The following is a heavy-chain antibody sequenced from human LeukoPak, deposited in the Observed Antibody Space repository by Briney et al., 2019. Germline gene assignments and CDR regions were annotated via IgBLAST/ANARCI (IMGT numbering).Heavy chain of an antibody. V-gene: IGHV3-74*01. D-gene: IGHD3-10*02. CDR3: AELSITMIGGV. J-gene: IGHJ6*04. CDR2: IKTDGSNT. CDR1: GFTFSSYW. Sequence: PGGSLRLSCAASGFTFSSYWMHWVRQAPGKGLVWVSRIKTDGSNTNYADSVKGRFTISRDNAKNTLYLQMSSLRAEDTAVYYCAELSITMIGGVWGKGTTVTISS.